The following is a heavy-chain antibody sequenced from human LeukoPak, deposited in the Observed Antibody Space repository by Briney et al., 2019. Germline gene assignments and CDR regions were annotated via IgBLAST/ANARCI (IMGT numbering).Heavy chain of an antibody. CDR3: ARRSRYFDWLPKRYYYYGMDV. D-gene: IGHD3-9*01. CDR1: GGSFSGYY. Sequence: SETLSLTCAVYGGSFSGYYWSWIRQPPGKGLEWIGEINHSGSTNYNPSLKSRVTISVDTSKNQFSLELSSVTAADTAVYYCARRSRYFDWLPKRYYYYGMDVWGQGTTVTVSS. J-gene: IGHJ6*02. V-gene: IGHV4-34*01. CDR2: INHSGST.